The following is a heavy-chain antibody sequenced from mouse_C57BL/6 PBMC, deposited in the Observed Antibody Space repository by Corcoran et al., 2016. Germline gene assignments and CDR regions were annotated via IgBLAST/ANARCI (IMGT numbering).Heavy chain of an antibody. Sequence: EVQLQQSGPVLVKPGASVKMSCKASGYTFNDYYMNWVKQSHGKSLEWIGVINPYNGGTSYNQKFKGKATLTVDKSSSTAYMAPNSLTSEDSAVYYCARQRTTVVAEGFANWGQWTLVTVSA. CDR1: GYTFNDYY. D-gene: IGHD1-1*01. CDR3: ARQRTTVVAEGFAN. CDR2: INPYNGGT. J-gene: IGHJ3*01. V-gene: IGHV1-19*01.